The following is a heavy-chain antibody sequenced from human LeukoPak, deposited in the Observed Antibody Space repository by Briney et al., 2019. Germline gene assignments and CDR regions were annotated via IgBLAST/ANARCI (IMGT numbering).Heavy chain of an antibody. CDR2: ISSNGGST. CDR1: GFTFSNYA. CDR3: ARVIARNAFDI. V-gene: IGHV3-64*01. J-gene: IGHJ3*02. Sequence: GGSLRLSCAASGFTFSNYAMHWVRQAPGKGLEYVSAISSNGGSTYYANSVKGRFTISRDNSKNTLYLQMGSLRAEDMAVYYCARVIARNAFDIWGQGTMVTVSS. D-gene: IGHD1-26*01.